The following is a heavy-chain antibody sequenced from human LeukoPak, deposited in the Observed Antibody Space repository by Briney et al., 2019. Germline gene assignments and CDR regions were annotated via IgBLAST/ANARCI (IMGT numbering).Heavy chain of an antibody. CDR3: ARDDAMVRGVIITGLFDY. Sequence: GGSLRLSCAASGFTFSSYSMNWVRQAPGKGLEWVSYISSSSSTIYYADSVKGRFTISRDNAKNPLYLQMNSLRAEDTAVYYCARDDAMVRGVIITGLFDYWGQGTLVTVSS. CDR1: GFTFSSYS. V-gene: IGHV3-48*01. J-gene: IGHJ4*02. CDR2: ISSSSSTI. D-gene: IGHD3-10*01.